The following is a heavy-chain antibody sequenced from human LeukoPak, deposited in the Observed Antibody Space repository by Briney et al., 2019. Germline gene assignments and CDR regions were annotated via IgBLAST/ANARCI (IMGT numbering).Heavy chain of an antibody. J-gene: IGHJ5*02. Sequence: EAAVKDSCKAPRYTLTRSVTNRVRPAPEQGREWMGWINPNSGIIDYVQKFQGRVTMTRNTSISTAYMELSSLGSEDTAVYYCARAIGYCSGGSCHGGYWFDPWGQGTLVSVSS. D-gene: IGHD2-15*01. CDR3: ARAIGYCSGGSCHGGYWFDP. V-gene: IGHV1-8*01. CDR1: RYTLTRSV. CDR2: INPNSGII.